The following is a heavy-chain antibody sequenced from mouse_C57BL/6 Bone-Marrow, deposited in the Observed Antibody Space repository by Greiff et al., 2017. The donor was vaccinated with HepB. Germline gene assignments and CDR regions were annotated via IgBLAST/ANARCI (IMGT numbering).Heavy chain of an antibody. CDR3: ARRSYYDYLFAY. V-gene: IGHV1-80*01. D-gene: IGHD2-4*01. J-gene: IGHJ3*01. Sequence: GDGDTNYIGKFKGKATLTADKSSSTAYMQLSSLTSEDSAVYFCARRSYYDYLFAYWGQGTLVTVSA. CDR2: GDGDT.